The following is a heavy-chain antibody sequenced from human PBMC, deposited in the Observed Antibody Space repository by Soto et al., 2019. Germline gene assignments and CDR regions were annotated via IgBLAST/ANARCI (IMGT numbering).Heavy chain of an antibody. CDR2: IYHSGST. CDR1: GGSISSGGYS. Sequence: KTSETLSLTCAVSGGSISSGGYSWSWIRQPPGKGLEWIGYIYHSGSTYYNPSFKSRVTISVDRSKNQFSLKLSSVTAADTAVYFCARGRYCSGGSCYSVGMDVWGQGTTVTVSS. V-gene: IGHV4-30-2*01. CDR3: ARGRYCSGGSCYSVGMDV. J-gene: IGHJ6*02. D-gene: IGHD2-15*01.